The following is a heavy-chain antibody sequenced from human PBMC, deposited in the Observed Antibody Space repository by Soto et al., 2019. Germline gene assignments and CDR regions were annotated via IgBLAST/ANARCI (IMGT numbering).Heavy chain of an antibody. J-gene: IGHJ4*01. CDR2: IMPIFGRA. Sequence: ASVKVSCKASGGTFSNYAFSWVRQVPGQGLEWLGGIMPIFGRADYAQKFRGRVTVTADESTSTAYMELSSLRSEDTAVYYCARGAPLDYWGQGTLVTVS. CDR3: ARGAPLDY. CDR1: GGTFSNYA. V-gene: IGHV1-69*13.